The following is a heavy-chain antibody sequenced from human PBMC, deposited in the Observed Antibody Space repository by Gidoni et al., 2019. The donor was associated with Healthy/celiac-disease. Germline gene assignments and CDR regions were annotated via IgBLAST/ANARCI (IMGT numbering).Heavy chain of an antibody. CDR3: AQERSSWTSFRY. CDR1: GFTFSNYA. Sequence: EVQLLESGGGLVQPGGSLRPSCPASGFTFSNYAMSWVRQAPGKGLEWVSTISGSGDSTYYADSVKGRFTISRDNSKNTLYLQMNSLRAEDTAVYYCAQERSSWTSFRYWGQGILVTVSS. V-gene: IGHV3-23*01. J-gene: IGHJ4*02. CDR2: ISGSGDST. D-gene: IGHD6-13*01.